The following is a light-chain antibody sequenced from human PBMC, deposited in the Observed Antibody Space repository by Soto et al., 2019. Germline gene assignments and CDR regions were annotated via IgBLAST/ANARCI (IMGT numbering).Light chain of an antibody. Sequence: DIQMAPSPSTLSASVGDRVTITCRASQSISSWLAWYQQKPGKAPKLLIYDASSLESGVPSRFSGSGSGTEFTLTISSLQPDDFATYYCQQYNSYSQTFGQGTKV. J-gene: IGKJ1*01. CDR2: DAS. CDR3: QQYNSYSQT. CDR1: QSISSW. V-gene: IGKV1-5*01.